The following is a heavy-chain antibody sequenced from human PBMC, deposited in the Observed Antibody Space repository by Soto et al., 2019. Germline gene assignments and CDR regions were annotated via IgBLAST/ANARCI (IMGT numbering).Heavy chain of an antibody. J-gene: IGHJ6*02. CDR2: IRSNGSNT. Sequence: GGSLGLSCAASGYPFSSYGMNWVRQAPGKGLEWVAFIRSNGSNTYYADSVKGRFTISRDNSKNTLYLQMNSLRAEDTAVYYCAKDKQIYYYYGMDVWGQGTTVTVSS. CDR1: GYPFSSYG. V-gene: IGHV3-30*02. CDR3: AKDKQIYYYYGMDV.